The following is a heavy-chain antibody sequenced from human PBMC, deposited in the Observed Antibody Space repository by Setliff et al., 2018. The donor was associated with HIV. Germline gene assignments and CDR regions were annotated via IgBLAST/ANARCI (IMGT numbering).Heavy chain of an antibody. CDR3: VRAEGYTSRAEFDI. J-gene: IGHJ3*02. CDR2: INVGKGNT. D-gene: IGHD5-18*01. V-gene: IGHV1-3*01. Sequence: ASVKVSCKASGYTFTSYAIHWVRQAPGQSLEWMGWINVGKGNTKYSQVRDTSISTAYMELSSLGFDDTAIYYCVRAEGYTSRAEFDIWGQGTMVTVSS. CDR1: GYTFTSYA.